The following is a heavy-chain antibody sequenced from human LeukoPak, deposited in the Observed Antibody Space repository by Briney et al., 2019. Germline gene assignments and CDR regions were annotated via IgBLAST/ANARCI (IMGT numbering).Heavy chain of an antibody. D-gene: IGHD2-2*01. V-gene: IGHV3-23*01. CDR2: VSSSGGGT. Sequence: GGSLRLSCAASGFTFSSYAMSWVRQAPGKGLEWVSAVSSSGGGTYYADSVKGRFSVSRDNSKNTLYLQMNSLRAEDTAVYYCARDSSTSPYYYYYYGMDVWGQGTTVTVSS. CDR1: GFTFSSYA. CDR3: ARDSSTSPYYYYYYGMDV. J-gene: IGHJ6*02.